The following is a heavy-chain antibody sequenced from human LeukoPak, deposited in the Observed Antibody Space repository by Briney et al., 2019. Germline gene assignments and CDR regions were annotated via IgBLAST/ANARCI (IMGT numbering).Heavy chain of an antibody. CDR1: GYTFTGYY. D-gene: IGHD4-23*01. J-gene: IGHJ5*02. CDR3: ARSNSGSFRWFDP. V-gene: IGHV1-2*02. CDR2: INPNSGGT. Sequence: ASVKVSCKASGYTFTGYYMHWVRQAPGQGLEWMGWINPNSGGTNYAQKFQGRVTMTRDTSTSTVYMELSSLRSEDTAVYYCARSNSGSFRWFDPWGQGTLVTVSS.